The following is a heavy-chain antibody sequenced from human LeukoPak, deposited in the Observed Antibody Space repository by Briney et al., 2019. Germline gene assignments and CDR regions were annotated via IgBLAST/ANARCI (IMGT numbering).Heavy chain of an antibody. CDR2: MNPNSGNT. CDR3: ARRPRDDYVWGSYRPYDY. D-gene: IGHD3-16*02. Sequence: ASMKVSCKASGYTFTSYDINWVRQATGQGLEWMGWMNPNSGNTGYAQKFQGRVTMTRNTSISTAYMELSSLRSEDTAVYYCARRPRDDYVWGSYRPYDYWGQGTLVTVSS. V-gene: IGHV1-8*01. J-gene: IGHJ4*02. CDR1: GYTFTSYD.